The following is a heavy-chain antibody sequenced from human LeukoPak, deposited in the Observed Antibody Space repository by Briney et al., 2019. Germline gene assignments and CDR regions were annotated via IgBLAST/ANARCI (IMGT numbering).Heavy chain of an antibody. J-gene: IGHJ5*02. Sequence: ASETPSPPCAVSCFSLSSGYYWGWIPQPPGKGREWIGSIYHSGSTYYNPSLKSRVTISVDTSKNQFSLKLSSVTAADTAVYYCARGRSDWFDPWGQGTLVTVPS. V-gene: IGHV4-38-2*01. CDR1: CFSLSSGYY. CDR3: ARGRSDWFDP. CDR2: IYHSGST.